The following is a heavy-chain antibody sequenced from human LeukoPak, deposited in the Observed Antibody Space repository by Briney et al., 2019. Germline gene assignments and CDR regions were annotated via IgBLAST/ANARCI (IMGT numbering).Heavy chain of an antibody. D-gene: IGHD3-10*01. CDR2: VRWDSGSI. V-gene: IGHV3-9*01. CDR3: AKDIGPLWFYAFDY. CDR1: GFTLDNYA. J-gene: IGHJ4*02. Sequence: GRSLRLSSAAPGFTLDNYAMRWVRQAPGKGPGWVSGVRWDSGSIGYADSVKGRFTISRDNAKISLYLQMNSLRAEDTALYYCAKDIGPLWFYAFDYWGQGTLVTVSS.